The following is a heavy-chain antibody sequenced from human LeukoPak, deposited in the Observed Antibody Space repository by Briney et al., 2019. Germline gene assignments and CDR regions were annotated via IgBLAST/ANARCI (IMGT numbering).Heavy chain of an antibody. D-gene: IGHD3-3*01. J-gene: IGHJ4*02. CDR1: GFTFSSYA. CDR3: ARIGTDFWSGYFDY. CDR2: ISGSGGST. Sequence: PGGSLRLSCAASGFTFSSYAMSWVRQAPGKGLEWVSAISGSGGSTYYADSVKGRFTISRDNSKNTLYLQMNSLRAEDTAVYYCARIGTDFWSGYFDYWGQGTLVTVSS. V-gene: IGHV3-23*01.